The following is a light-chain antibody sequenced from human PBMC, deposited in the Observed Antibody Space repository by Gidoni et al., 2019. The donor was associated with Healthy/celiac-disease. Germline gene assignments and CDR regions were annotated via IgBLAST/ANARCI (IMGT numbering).Light chain of an antibody. V-gene: IGKV1-33*01. CDR2: DAS. Sequence: DIQTTHSTSSLSASVGDRVTITCQASQDISNYLNWYQQKPGKAPKLLIYDASNLETGVPSRFSGSGSGTDFTFTISSLQPEDIATYYCQQYDNLPPLTFXGXTKVEIK. CDR1: QDISNY. CDR3: QQYDNLPPLT. J-gene: IGKJ4*01.